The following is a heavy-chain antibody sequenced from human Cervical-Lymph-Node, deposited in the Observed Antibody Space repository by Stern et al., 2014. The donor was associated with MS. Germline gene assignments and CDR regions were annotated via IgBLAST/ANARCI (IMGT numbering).Heavy chain of an antibody. CDR3: ARAGGSKDDF. V-gene: IGHV3-11*01. Sequence: VQLEESGGGLVKPGGSLRLSCAASGFTFSDYYMNWIRQAPGKGLEWISYISGRDGTIFYADSVKGRFTISRDNAKESLYLQMNSLRAEDTALYYCARAGGSKDDFWGQGTLVTVSS. CDR1: GFTFSDYY. J-gene: IGHJ4*02. CDR2: ISGRDGTI. D-gene: IGHD3-10*01.